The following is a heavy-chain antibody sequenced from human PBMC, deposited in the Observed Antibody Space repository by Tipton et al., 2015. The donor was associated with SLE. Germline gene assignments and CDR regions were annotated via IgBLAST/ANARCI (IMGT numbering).Heavy chain of an antibody. Sequence: SLRLSCTASGFNFNYYWMHWVRQVPGKGLLWVSHINSGGTTTTYADSVKGRFTIPRDNTKNTLYLHMNSLRAEDTAVYYCAREAMTYDSWGQGTLVTVSS. CDR2: INSGGTTT. J-gene: IGHJ5*01. CDR1: GFNFNYYW. CDR3: AREAMTYDS. V-gene: IGHV3-74*01. D-gene: IGHD2-21*02.